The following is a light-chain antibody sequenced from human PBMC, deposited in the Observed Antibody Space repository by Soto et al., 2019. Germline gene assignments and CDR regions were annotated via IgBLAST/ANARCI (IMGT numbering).Light chain of an antibody. CDR2: KAS. Sequence: DIQMTQSPSTLSGSVGDRVTITCRARQTISSWLACYQQKPGKAPKLLIYKASTLKSGVPSRFIGSGSGTEFTLTISSLQPEDFATYYCQHYNSYSEAFGQGTKVELK. V-gene: IGKV1-5*03. CDR1: QTISSW. CDR3: QHYNSYSEA. J-gene: IGKJ1*01.